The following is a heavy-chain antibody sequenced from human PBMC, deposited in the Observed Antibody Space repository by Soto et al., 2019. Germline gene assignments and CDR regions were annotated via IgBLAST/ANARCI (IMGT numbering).Heavy chain of an antibody. CDR2: MYNSGST. CDR1: GDSISSGGYR. Sequence: QVQLQESGPGLVKPSQTLSLTCTVSGDSISSGGYRWSWIRQHPGEGLEWIGFMYNSGSTSYNPSLKSRATISVDTSTNQFSLNLRSVTAADTAVYYCARGGDTTKVDFWCQGTLVTVSS. J-gene: IGHJ4*02. V-gene: IGHV4-31*03. D-gene: IGHD3-16*01. CDR3: ARGGDTTKVDF.